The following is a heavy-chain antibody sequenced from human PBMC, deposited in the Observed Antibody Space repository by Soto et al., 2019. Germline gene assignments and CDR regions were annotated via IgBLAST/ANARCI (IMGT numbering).Heavy chain of an antibody. D-gene: IGHD3-10*01. CDR1: GYIFTSYW. V-gene: IGHV5-10-1*01. Sequence: GESLKISCKGSGYIFTSYWINWVRHMPGKCLECMGRIDPICSYSNYSPCFQGHVTVSADNSIISAYLQCSSRKASDTAMYYCARLIRGVYGMDVWGQGTTVTVSS. J-gene: IGHJ6*02. CDR2: IDPICSYS. CDR3: ARLIRGVYGMDV.